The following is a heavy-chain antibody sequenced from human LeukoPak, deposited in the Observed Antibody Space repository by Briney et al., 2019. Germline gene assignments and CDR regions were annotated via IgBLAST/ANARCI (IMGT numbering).Heavy chain of an antibody. CDR2: IYYSGST. D-gene: IGHD3-22*01. V-gene: IGHV4-59*06. Sequence: SETLSLTCTVSGGSISSYYWSWIRQHPGKGLEWIGYIYYSGSTYYNPSLKSRVTISVDTSKNQFSLKLSSVTAADTAVYYCARGSSYYDSSGYSHDAFDIWGQGTMVTVSS. J-gene: IGHJ3*02. CDR1: GGSISSYY. CDR3: ARGSSYYDSSGYSHDAFDI.